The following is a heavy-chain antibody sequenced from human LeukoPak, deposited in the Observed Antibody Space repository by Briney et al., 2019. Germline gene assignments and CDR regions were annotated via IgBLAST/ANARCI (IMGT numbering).Heavy chain of an antibody. Sequence: SETLSRNGTVSGGSISSYYRSWIRQPPGQGLEWIGYIYYSGSTNYNPSLKSRVTISVDTYKNQFSLKLSSVTAADTAVYYCARRADYFDYWGQGTLVTVSS. V-gene: IGHV4-59*08. J-gene: IGHJ4*02. CDR3: ARRADYFDY. CDR2: IYYSGST. CDR1: GGSISSYY.